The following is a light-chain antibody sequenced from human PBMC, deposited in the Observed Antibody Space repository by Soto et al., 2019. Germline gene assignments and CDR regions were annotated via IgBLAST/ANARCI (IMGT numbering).Light chain of an antibody. CDR1: QSVSSN. CDR2: GAS. V-gene: IGKV3D-15*01. CDR3: QQDNRFPRT. J-gene: IGKJ1*01. Sequence: MSXXVGEGASVXXRASQSVSSNLAWYQQKPGQAPRLLIYGASTRATGIPDRFSGRGSGTEFTLTISRLQAEDFAMYYCQQDNRFPRTFGQGTKVDIK.